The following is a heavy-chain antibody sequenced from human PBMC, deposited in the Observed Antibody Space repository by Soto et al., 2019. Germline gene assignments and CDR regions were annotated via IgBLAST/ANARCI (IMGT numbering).Heavy chain of an antibody. J-gene: IGHJ4*02. D-gene: IGHD3-16*01. CDR2: IYHTGST. V-gene: IGHV4-31*03. CDR1: GVVLGSDAYY. Sequence: SETLSLTCTVSGVVLGSDAYYWSWIRQHPGRGLEWIGNIYHTGSTYYNPSLKSRVVISLDTSQNQFFLRLSSVTAADTAVYYCARGDSQVSSVFDYWGQGMLVTVSS. CDR3: ARGDSQVSSVFDY.